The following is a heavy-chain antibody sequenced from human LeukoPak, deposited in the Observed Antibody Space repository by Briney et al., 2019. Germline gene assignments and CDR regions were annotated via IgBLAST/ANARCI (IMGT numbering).Heavy chain of an antibody. CDR2: INHSGST. J-gene: IGHJ4*02. D-gene: IGHD3-22*01. CDR3: ARGEYYDSSGYYYRGDY. Sequence: SETPSLTYAVYGGSFSGYYWSWIRQPPGKGLEWIGEINHSGSTNYNPSLKIRVTISVDTSKNQFSLKLSSVTAADTAVYYCARGEYYDSSGYYYRGDYWGQGTLVTVSS. CDR1: GGSFSGYY. V-gene: IGHV4-34*01.